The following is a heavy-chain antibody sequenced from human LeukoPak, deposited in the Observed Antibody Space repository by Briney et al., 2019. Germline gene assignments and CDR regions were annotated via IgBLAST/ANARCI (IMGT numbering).Heavy chain of an antibody. J-gene: IGHJ3*02. CDR3: ARYYDSSGYWGRDAFDI. V-gene: IGHV4-59*01. CDR1: GGSISSYY. CDR2: VHYSGAT. Sequence: PSETLSLTCTVSGGSISSYYWCWIRQPPGKGLEWIGYVHYSGATNYNPSLKSRVTISVDTSKRYISLKLRSVTAADTAVYYCARYYDSSGYWGRDAFDIWGQGTMVTVSS. D-gene: IGHD3-22*01.